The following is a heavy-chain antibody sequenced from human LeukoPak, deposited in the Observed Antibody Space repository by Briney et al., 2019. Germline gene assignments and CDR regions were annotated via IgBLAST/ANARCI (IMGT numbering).Heavy chain of an antibody. CDR3: AKGYYYRSGTNFDY. J-gene: IGHJ4*02. D-gene: IGHD3-10*01. V-gene: IGHV3-23*01. Sequence: GGSLRLSCAASGFTFSSYAMSWVRQAPGKGLEWVSVISGSGSSTYYADSVKGRFTISRDNSKNTLYLQMNSLRAEDTAVYYCAKGYYYRSGTNFDYWGQGPLVTVPA. CDR2: ISGSGSST. CDR1: GFTFSSYA.